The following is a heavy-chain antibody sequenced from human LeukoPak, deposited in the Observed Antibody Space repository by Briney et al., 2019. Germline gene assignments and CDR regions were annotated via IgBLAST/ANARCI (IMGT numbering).Heavy chain of an antibody. Sequence: SETLSLTCTVSGGSTSSYYSSWIRQPPGKGLEWIGYIYHRGSTNYNPSLKSRVTISVDTSKNQFSLKLSSVTAADTAVYYCARVGSGYTFDYWGQGTLVTASS. CDR3: ARVGSGYTFDY. CDR1: GGSTSSYY. V-gene: IGHV4-59*01. J-gene: IGHJ4*02. CDR2: IYHRGST. D-gene: IGHD3-22*01.